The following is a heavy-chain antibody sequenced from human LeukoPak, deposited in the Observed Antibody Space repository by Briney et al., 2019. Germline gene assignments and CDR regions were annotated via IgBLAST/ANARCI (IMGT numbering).Heavy chain of an antibody. CDR2: IYYSGST. CDR3: ARDGGGYPSLDV. J-gene: IGHJ6*02. Sequence: SETLSLTCTVSGGSISSGDYYWSWIRQPPGKGLEWIGYIYYSGSTYYNPSLKSRVTISVDTSKNQFSLKLSSVTAADTAVYYCARDGGGYPSLDVWGQGTTVTVSS. V-gene: IGHV4-30-4*01. CDR1: GGSISSGDYY. D-gene: IGHD1-1*01.